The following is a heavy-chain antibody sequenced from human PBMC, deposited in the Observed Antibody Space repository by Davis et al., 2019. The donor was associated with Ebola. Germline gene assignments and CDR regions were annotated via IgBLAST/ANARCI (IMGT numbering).Heavy chain of an antibody. CDR2: IWYDGSNK. Sequence: GESLKISCAASGFTFSSYGMHWVRQAPGKGLEWVAVIWYDGSNKYYADSVKGRFTISRDNSKNTLYLQMNSLRAEDTAVYYCARDRLLWFGEPPFYYYYYGMDVWGQGTTVTVSS. CDR3: ARDRLLWFGEPPFYYYYYGMDV. CDR1: GFTFSSYG. J-gene: IGHJ6*02. V-gene: IGHV3-33*01. D-gene: IGHD3-10*01.